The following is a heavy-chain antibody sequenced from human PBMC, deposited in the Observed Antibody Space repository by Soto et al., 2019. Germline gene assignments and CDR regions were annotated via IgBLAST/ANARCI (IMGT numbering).Heavy chain of an antibody. J-gene: IGHJ6*02. V-gene: IGHV1-69*18. CDR3: GRDASRVSHYYGLDV. CDR2: IIPFYGSS. Sequence: QVELMQSGAEVKKPGSSVKVSCTTSGGTLSTHPISWVRQAPGQGLEWMAMIIPFYGSSNHAQKFQGRVTITVDESTNTVYMTLSSLTSEDTAVYYCGRDASRVSHYYGLDVWGQGTTVTVSS. CDR1: GGTLSTHP.